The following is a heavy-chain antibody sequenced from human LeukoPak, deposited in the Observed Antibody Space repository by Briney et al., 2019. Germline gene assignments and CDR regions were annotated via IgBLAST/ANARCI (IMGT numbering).Heavy chain of an antibody. D-gene: IGHD3-10*01. CDR3: ASGLGYYGSGSDY. V-gene: IGHV5-51*01. CDR2: IYPGDSDT. Sequence: GESLQISCKGSGYSFTSYWIGWVRPLPGKGLEWMGIIYPGDSDTRYSPSFQGQVTISADKSISTAYLQWSSLKASDTAMYYCASGLGYYGSGSDYWGQGTLVTVSS. J-gene: IGHJ4*02. CDR1: GYSFTSYW.